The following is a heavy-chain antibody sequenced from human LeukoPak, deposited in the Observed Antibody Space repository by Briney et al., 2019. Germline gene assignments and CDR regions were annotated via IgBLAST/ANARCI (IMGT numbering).Heavy chain of an antibody. J-gene: IGHJ4*02. CDR3: AKPKDNSLYCFDY. CDR1: GLTFSNFA. CDR2: ISGSGGST. D-gene: IGHD1-20*01. V-gene: IGHV3-23*01. Sequence: GGSLRLSCAASGLTFSNFAMSWVRQAGGKGLEWVSAISGSGGSTYYADSVKGRFTISRDNSKNTLYLQMSSLRAEDTAVYYCAKPKDNSLYCFDYWGQGTLVTVSS.